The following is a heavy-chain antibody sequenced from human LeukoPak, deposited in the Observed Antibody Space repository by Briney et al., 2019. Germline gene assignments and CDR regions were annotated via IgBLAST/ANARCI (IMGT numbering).Heavy chain of an antibody. CDR3: ARVPQQYYDFWSGYNWFDP. CDR2: INPNSGGT. J-gene: IGHJ5*02. CDR1: GYTFTGYY. D-gene: IGHD3-3*01. Sequence: ASVKVSCKASGYTFTGYYMHWVRQAPGQGLEWMGWINPNSGGTNYAQKFQGRVTMTRDTSISTAYMELSRLRSDDTAVYYCARVPQQYYDFWSGYNWFDPWGQRTLVTVSS. V-gene: IGHV1-2*02.